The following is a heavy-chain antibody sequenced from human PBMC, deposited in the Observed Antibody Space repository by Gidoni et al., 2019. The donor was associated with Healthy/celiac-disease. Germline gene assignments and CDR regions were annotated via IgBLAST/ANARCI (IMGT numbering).Heavy chain of an antibody. D-gene: IGHD6-13*01. CDR2: IYYSGST. CDR1: GGSISSSSYY. J-gene: IGHJ6*02. V-gene: IGHV4-39*01. Sequence: QLQLQESGPGLVKPSETLSLTCTVSGGSISSSSYYWGWIRQPPGKGLEWIGSIYYSGSTYYNPSLKSRVTISVDTSKNQFSLKLSSVTAADTAVYYCARHGVPWRGIAAVYYYYGMDVWGQGTTVTVSS. CDR3: ARHGVPWRGIAAVYYYYGMDV.